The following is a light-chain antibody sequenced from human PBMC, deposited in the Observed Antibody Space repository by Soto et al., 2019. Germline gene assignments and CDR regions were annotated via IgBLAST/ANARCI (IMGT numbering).Light chain of an antibody. CDR2: AAS. Sequence: IQMTQSPSSLSASVGDRVTITCRASQSISSYLNWYQQKPGKAPKLLIYAASSLQGGVPSRFSGSGSGTDFTLTISSLQPEDFATYYCQQSYSTITFGQGTRLEIK. CDR1: QSISSY. V-gene: IGKV1-39*01. CDR3: QQSYSTIT. J-gene: IGKJ5*01.